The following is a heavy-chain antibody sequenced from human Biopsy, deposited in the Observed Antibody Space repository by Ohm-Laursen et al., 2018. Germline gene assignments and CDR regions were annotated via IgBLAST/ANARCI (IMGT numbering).Heavy chain of an antibody. D-gene: IGHD3-16*01. J-gene: IGHJ6*02. CDR3: AREGAFGDTDAYYGLDV. CDR2: MNPNSGNT. Sequence: ASVKVSCKASGYTFNTYDINWVRQAAGQGPEWMGWMNPNSGNTGFAQKFQGRITMTRSTSITTAYMELTNLRSKDTAVYYCAREGAFGDTDAYYGLDVWGLGTTVTVSS. V-gene: IGHV1-8*01. CDR1: GYTFNTYD.